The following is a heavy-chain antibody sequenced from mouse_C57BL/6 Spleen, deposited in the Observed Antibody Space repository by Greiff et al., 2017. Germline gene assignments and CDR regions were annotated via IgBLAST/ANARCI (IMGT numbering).Heavy chain of an antibody. CDR2: ICPGGGAT. D-gene: IGHD3-2*02. Sequence: VQLQQSGPGLVKPGASVKISCTASGYAFSSSGMNWVKQRPGKGLEWIGWICPGGGATNYTETVKGQATMTADNASNTAYMQLSSLTSEDSAVYSCARETAHATDFDYWGQGTTLTVSS. V-gene: IGHV1-82*01. J-gene: IGHJ2*01. CDR1: GYAFSSSG. CDR3: ARETAHATDFDY.